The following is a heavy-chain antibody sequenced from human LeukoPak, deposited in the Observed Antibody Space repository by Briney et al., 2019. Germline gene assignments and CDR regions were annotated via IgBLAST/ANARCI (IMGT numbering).Heavy chain of an antibody. D-gene: IGHD6-19*01. J-gene: IGHJ4*02. Sequence: SETLSLTCTVSGGSISSYYWSWIRQPPGKGLEWIGYIYYSGSTNYNPSLKSRVTISVDTSKNQFSLKLSSVTAVDTAVYYCARALSYSSGWYTDYWGQGTLVTVSS. CDR3: ARALSYSSGWYTDY. CDR2: IYYSGST. V-gene: IGHV4-59*01. CDR1: GGSISSYY.